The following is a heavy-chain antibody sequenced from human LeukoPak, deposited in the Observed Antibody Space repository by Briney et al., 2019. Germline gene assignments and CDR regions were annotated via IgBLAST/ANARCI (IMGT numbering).Heavy chain of an antibody. CDR2: INYSGNT. V-gene: IGHV4-59*11. Sequence: PSETLSLTCTVSGASITRRYWSWIRQPPGKGLEWIGYINYSGNTNYNPSLKSRVTISVDTSKSQFSLKLSSVTAADTAVYYCARGQYYYDSSGYYYYFDYWGQGTLVTVSS. CDR3: ARGQYYYDSSGYYYYFDY. D-gene: IGHD3-22*01. J-gene: IGHJ4*02. CDR1: GASITRRY.